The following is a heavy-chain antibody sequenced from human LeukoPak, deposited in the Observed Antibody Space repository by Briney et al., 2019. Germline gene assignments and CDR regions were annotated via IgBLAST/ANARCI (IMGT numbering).Heavy chain of an antibody. Sequence: GGSLRLSCAASGFTFSSYWMHWVRQAPGKGLVWVSRINSDGSSTSYADSVKGRFTISRDNAKNTLYLQMNSLRAEDTAVYYCARDLPVYVAGDYYYYMDVWGKGTTVTVSS. CDR3: ARDLPVYVAGDYYYYMDV. D-gene: IGHD6-19*01. CDR2: INSDGSST. J-gene: IGHJ6*03. CDR1: GFTFSSYW. V-gene: IGHV3-74*01.